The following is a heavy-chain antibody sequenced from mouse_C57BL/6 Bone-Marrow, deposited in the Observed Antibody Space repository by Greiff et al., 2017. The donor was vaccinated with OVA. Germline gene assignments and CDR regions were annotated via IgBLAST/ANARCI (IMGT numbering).Heavy chain of an antibody. CDR1: GYTFTSSW. J-gene: IGHJ4*01. CDR2: INPSNGGT. V-gene: IGHV1-53*01. CDR3: ARVAITTVVEDAMDY. D-gene: IGHD1-1*01. Sequence: QVQLKQPGTELVKPGASVKLSCKASGYTFTSSWMHWVKQRPGQGLEWIGNINPSNGGTNYNEKFKSKATLTVDKSSSTAYMQLSSLTSEDSAVYYCARVAITTVVEDAMDYWGQGTSVTVSS.